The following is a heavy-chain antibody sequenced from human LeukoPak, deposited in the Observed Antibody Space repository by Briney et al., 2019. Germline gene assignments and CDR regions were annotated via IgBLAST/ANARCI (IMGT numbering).Heavy chain of an antibody. CDR1: GFTVSNNY. J-gene: IGHJ4*02. D-gene: IGHD6-13*01. Sequence: PGGSLRLSCAVSGFTVSNNYMSWVRQAPGKGLEWVSAISGSGGSTYYADSVKGRFTISRDNSKNTLYLQMNSLRAEDTAVYYCAQGGEEAAAGTWGIDYWGQGTLVTVSS. CDR3: AQGGEEAAAGTWGIDY. CDR2: ISGSGGST. V-gene: IGHV3-23*01.